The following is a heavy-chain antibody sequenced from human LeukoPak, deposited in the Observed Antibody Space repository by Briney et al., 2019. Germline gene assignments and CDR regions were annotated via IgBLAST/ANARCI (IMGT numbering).Heavy chain of an antibody. D-gene: IGHD1-26*01. CDR1: GYTFTSYG. Sequence: GASVKVSCKASGYTFTSYGISWVRQAPGQGLEWMGWISAYNGNTNYAQKLQGRVTMTTDTSTSTAYMELRSLRSDDTAVYYCATANSGSYIGKDDYWGQGTLVTVSS. V-gene: IGHV1-18*01. CDR3: ATANSGSYIGKDDY. CDR2: ISAYNGNT. J-gene: IGHJ4*02.